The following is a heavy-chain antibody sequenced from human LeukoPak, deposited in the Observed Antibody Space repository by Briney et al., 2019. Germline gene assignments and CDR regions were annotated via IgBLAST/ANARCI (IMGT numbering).Heavy chain of an antibody. Sequence: GSLRLSCAASGFTFTDYYMSWIRQAPGKGLEWVSYVSYTSSSTTYADSVKGRFTISRDNARNSLYLQMNSLRAEDTAVYYCARGLHFDWLLYNWGQGTLVTVSS. CDR3: ARGLHFDWLLYN. CDR1: GFTFTDYY. CDR2: VSYTSSST. J-gene: IGHJ4*02. V-gene: IGHV3-11*06. D-gene: IGHD3-9*01.